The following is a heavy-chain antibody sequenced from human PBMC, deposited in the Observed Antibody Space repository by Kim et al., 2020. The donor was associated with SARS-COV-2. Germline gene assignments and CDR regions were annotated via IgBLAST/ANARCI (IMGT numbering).Heavy chain of an antibody. D-gene: IGHD3-3*01. CDR2: IYYSGST. Sequence: SETLSLTCTVSGGSISSGGYYWSWIRQHPGKGLEWIGYIYYSGSTYYNPSLKSRVTNSVDTSKNQFPLKLSSVTAADTAVYYCARSFGVAPPVDYWGQGTLVTVSS. CDR1: GGSISSGGYY. CDR3: ARSFGVAPPVDY. J-gene: IGHJ4*02. V-gene: IGHV4-31*03.